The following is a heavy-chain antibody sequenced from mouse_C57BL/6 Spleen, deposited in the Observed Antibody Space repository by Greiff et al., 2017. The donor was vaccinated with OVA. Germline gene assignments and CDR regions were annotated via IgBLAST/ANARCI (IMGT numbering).Heavy chain of an antibody. CDR3: ARGITTDYWYFDV. V-gene: IGHV7-3*01. CDR2: IRNKANGYTT. D-gene: IGHD1-2*01. J-gene: IGHJ1*03. CDR1: GFTFTDYY. Sequence: EVQRVESGGGLVQPGGSLSLSCAASGFTFTDYYMSWVRQPPGKALEWLGFIRNKANGYTTEYSASVKGRFTISRDNSQSILYLQMNALRAEDSATYYCARGITTDYWYFDVWGTGTTVTVSS.